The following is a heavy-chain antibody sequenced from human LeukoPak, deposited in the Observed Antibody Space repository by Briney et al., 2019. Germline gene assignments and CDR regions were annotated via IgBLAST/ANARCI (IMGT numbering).Heavy chain of an antibody. CDR3: TRGPLWAFDI. V-gene: IGHV3-49*03. CDR1: GFTFGDYP. CDR2: IRKKVYGGTT. Sequence: GGSLRLSCTASGFTFGDYPMSWFRRAPGKGLEWVGFIRKKVYGGTTEDAASVKGRFNLSRADAKNIAYLQMNSLKTEDTAVYYCTRGPLWAFDIWGQGTMVTVSS. J-gene: IGHJ3*02.